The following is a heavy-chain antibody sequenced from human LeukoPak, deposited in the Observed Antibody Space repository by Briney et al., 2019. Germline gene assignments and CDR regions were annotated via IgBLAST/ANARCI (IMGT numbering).Heavy chain of an antibody. CDR2: IHYSGST. Sequence: PSETLSLTCTVSGGSISSSSYYWGWIRQPPGKGLEWIGSIHYSGSTYYNPSLKSRVTISVDTSKNQFSLKLNSVTAADTAVYYCARRSAAGNSGTWFDPWGQGTLVTVSS. CDR3: ARRSAAGNSGTWFDP. V-gene: IGHV4-39*01. CDR1: GGSISSSSYY. D-gene: IGHD6-13*01. J-gene: IGHJ5*02.